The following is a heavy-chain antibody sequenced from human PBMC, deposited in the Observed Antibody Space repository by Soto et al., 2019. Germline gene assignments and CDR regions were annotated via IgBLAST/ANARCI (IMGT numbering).Heavy chain of an antibody. D-gene: IGHD1-1*01. Sequence: ASVKVSCKASGYTFTSYAMHWVRQAPGQRLEWIGWINAGNGNTKYSQKFQGRVTITRDTTASTAYMELSSLRSEDTAVYYCARDTGIYYYYMDVWGKGTTVTVSS. J-gene: IGHJ6*03. V-gene: IGHV1-3*01. CDR2: INAGNGNT. CDR3: ARDTGIYYYYMDV. CDR1: GYTFTSYA.